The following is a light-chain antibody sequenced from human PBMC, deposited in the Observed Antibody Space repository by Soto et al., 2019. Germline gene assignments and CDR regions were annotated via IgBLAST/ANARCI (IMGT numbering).Light chain of an antibody. J-gene: IGKJ5*01. V-gene: IGKV3-20*01. CDR2: SVS. Sequence: EIVLTQSRGTLSLSPWERATLCCRSSQSVSNNYLAWYQQKPGQAPRLLISSVSKRATGIPDRFSGGGSGTDFTLTISRVEPEDFALYICQQYDGSPITFGQGTRL. CDR3: QQYDGSPIT. CDR1: QSVSNNY.